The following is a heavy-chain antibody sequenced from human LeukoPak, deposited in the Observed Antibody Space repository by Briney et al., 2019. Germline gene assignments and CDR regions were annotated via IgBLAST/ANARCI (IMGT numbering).Heavy chain of an antibody. Sequence: PGRSLRLSCAASGFTFSSYGMHWVRQAPGKGLEWVAVISYDGSNKYYADSVKGRFTISRDNSKNTLYLQMNSLRAEDTAVYYCAKVEMATTHSLIPDYWGQGTLVTISS. CDR1: GFTFSSYG. CDR2: ISYDGSNK. D-gene: IGHD5-24*01. V-gene: IGHV3-30*18. CDR3: AKVEMATTHSLIPDY. J-gene: IGHJ4*02.